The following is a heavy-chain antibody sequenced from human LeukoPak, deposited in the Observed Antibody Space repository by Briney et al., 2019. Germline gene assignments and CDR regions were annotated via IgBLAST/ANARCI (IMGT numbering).Heavy chain of an antibody. CDR3: ASAGLTYGSGSYFVY. Sequence: GGSLRLSCAASGFPFDDYGMTWVRQAPGKGLEWVSGINWNGGSTGYADSVKGRFTISRDNAKNSLYLQMNSLRAEDTALYYCASAGLTYGSGSYFVYWGQGTLVTVSS. D-gene: IGHD3-10*01. CDR2: INWNGGST. CDR1: GFPFDDYG. V-gene: IGHV3-20*04. J-gene: IGHJ4*02.